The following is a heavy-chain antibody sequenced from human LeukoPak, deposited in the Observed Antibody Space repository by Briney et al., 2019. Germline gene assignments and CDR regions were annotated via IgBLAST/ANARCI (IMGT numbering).Heavy chain of an antibody. CDR3: ARDLYDFWSGYRPYNWFDP. J-gene: IGHJ5*02. Sequence: SETLSLTCAVYGGSFSGYYWSWIRQPPGKGLEWIGEINHSGSTNYNPSLKSRVTISVDTSKNQFSLKLSSVTAADTAVYYCARDLYDFWSGYRPYNWFDPWGQGTLVTVSS. V-gene: IGHV4-34*01. D-gene: IGHD3-3*01. CDR2: INHSGST. CDR1: GGSFSGYY.